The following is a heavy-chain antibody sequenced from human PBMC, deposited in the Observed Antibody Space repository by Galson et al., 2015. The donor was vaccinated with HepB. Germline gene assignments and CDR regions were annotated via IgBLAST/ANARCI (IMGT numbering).Heavy chain of an antibody. CDR3: ARPRGYSSGENYFDY. D-gene: IGHD5-18*01. Sequence: QSGAEVKKPGESLRISCKGSGYNFTTYYINWVRHMPGKGLEWMGRIDPSDSYTSYSPSFQGHVTISADKSINTAYLHWNSLKASDTAMYYCARPRGYSSGENYFDYWGQGTLVTVSS. V-gene: IGHV5-10-1*01. CDR2: IDPSDSYT. J-gene: IGHJ4*02. CDR1: GYNFTTYY.